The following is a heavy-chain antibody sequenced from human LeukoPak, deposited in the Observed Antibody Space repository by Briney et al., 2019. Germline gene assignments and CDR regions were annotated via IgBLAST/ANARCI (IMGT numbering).Heavy chain of an antibody. CDR3: ARDRDLRWFYY. Sequence: SETLSLTCTVSGDSISSGSYYWGWIRQPPGMGLEWIGSIYRSGDTYYNPSLKGRVTISVDTSKNQFSLKLSSVTAADMAVYYCARDRDLRWFYYWGQGTLVTVSS. D-gene: IGHD2-21*01. J-gene: IGHJ4*02. CDR2: IYRSGDT. V-gene: IGHV4-39*07. CDR1: GDSISSGSYY.